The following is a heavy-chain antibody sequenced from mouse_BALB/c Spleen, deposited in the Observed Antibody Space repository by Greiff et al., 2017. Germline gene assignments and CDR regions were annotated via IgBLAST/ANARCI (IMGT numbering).Heavy chain of an antibody. CDR1: GYTFTSYW. J-gene: IGHJ2*01. Sequence: VKLVESGAELARPGASVKLSCKASGYTFTSYWMQWVKQRPGQGLEWIGAIYPGDGDTRYTQKFKGKATLTADKSSSTAYMQLSSLASEDSAVYYCAKSDGYYFDYWGQGTTLTVSS. D-gene: IGHD2-3*01. CDR2: IYPGDGDT. CDR3: AKSDGYYFDY. V-gene: IGHV1-87*01.